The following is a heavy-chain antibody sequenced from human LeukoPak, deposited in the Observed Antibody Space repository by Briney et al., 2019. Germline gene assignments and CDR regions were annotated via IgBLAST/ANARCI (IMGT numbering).Heavy chain of an antibody. Sequence: ASVKVSCKASGYTFTSYYMHWVRQAPGQGLEWMGIINPSGGSTSYAQKFQGRVTMTRDTSTSTVYMELGSLRSEDTAVYYCARDREIVVVTASLDYWGQGTLVTVSS. CDR1: GYTFTSYY. CDR3: ARDREIVVVTASLDY. V-gene: IGHV1-46*01. CDR2: INPSGGST. D-gene: IGHD2-21*02. J-gene: IGHJ4*02.